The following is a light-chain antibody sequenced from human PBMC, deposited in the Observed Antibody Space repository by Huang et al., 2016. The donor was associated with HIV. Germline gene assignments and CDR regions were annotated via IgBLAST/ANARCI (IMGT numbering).Light chain of an antibody. J-gene: IGKJ2*01. CDR1: QNINTW. Sequence: DIQMTQSPSTLSASVGDRVTITCRASQNINTWLAWYQQKPGKAPDILIYRASSLQGGVPSRFTGSGSGTEFTLTITSLQPDDLGTYYCQQYNTYLYTFGQGTKLEI. CDR2: RAS. CDR3: QQYNTYLYT. V-gene: IGKV1-5*03.